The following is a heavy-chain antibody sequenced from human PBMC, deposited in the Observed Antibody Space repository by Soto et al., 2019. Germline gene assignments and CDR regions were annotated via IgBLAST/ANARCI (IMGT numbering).Heavy chain of an antibody. CDR1: GFTFSSYE. CDR2: ISSSGSTI. CDR3: ASLPGRRGYDYDGMDV. Sequence: EVQLVESGGGLVQPGGSLRLSCAASGFTFSSYEMNWVRQAPGKGLEWVSYISSSGSTIYYADSVQGRFTISRDNAKNSLYLQMNSLRAEDTAVYYCASLPGRRGYDYDGMDVWGQGTTVTVSS. J-gene: IGHJ6*02. V-gene: IGHV3-48*03.